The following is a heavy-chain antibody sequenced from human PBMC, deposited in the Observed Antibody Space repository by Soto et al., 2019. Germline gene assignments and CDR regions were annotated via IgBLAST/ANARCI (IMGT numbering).Heavy chain of an antibody. D-gene: IGHD1-26*01. CDR3: ARDWRGSHDAFDI. Sequence: QVQLVESGGGVVQPGRSLRLSCAASGFTFSSYAMHWVRQAPGKGLEWVAVISYDGSNKYYADSVKGRFTISRDNSKNTLYLQMNSLRAEDTAVYYCARDWRGSHDAFDIWGQGTMVTFSS. CDR1: GFTFSSYA. CDR2: ISYDGSNK. V-gene: IGHV3-30-3*01. J-gene: IGHJ3*02.